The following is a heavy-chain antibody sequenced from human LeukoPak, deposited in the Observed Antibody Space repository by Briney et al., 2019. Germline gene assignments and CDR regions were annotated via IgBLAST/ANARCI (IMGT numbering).Heavy chain of an antibody. Sequence: SETLSLTCAVYGGSFSGYYWSWIRQPPGKGLEWIGEINHSGSTNYNPSLKSRVTTSVDTSKNQFSLKLSSVTAADTAVYYCARRGYDFWSGYDRDWFDPWGQGTLVTVSS. D-gene: IGHD3-3*01. CDR2: INHSGST. J-gene: IGHJ5*02. V-gene: IGHV4-34*01. CDR1: GGSFSGYY. CDR3: ARRGYDFWSGYDRDWFDP.